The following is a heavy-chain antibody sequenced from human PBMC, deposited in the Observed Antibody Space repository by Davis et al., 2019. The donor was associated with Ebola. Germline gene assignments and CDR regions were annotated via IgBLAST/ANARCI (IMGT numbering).Heavy chain of an antibody. CDR3: ASLGCTGGVCYVGGYYYGMDV. CDR1: GFTFSSYW. D-gene: IGHD2-8*02. V-gene: IGHV3-21*01. CDR2: ISSSSSYI. Sequence: GGSLRLSCAASGFTFSSYWMSWVRQAPGKGLEWVSSISSSSSYIYYADSVKGRFTISRDNAKNSLYLQMNSLRAEDTAVYYCASLGCTGGVCYVGGYYYGMDVWGQGTTVTVSS. J-gene: IGHJ6*02.